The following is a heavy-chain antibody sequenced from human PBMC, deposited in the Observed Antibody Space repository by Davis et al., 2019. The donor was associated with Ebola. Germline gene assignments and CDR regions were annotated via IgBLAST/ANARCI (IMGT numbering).Heavy chain of an antibody. V-gene: IGHV1-69*04. D-gene: IGHD2-2*02. CDR3: ARAGYCSSTSCYKAYYYYGMDV. J-gene: IGHJ6*02. Sequence: SVKVSCKASGGTFSSYAISWVRQAPGQGLEWMGRIIPILGIANYAQKFQGRVTITADKSTSTAYMELSSLRSEDTAVYYCARAGYCSSTSCYKAYYYYGMDVWGQGTTVTISS. CDR2: IIPILGIA. CDR1: GGTFSSYA.